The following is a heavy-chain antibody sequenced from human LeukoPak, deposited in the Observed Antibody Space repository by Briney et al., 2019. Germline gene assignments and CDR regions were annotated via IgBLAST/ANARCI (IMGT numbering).Heavy chain of an antibody. CDR2: INHSGST. CDR1: GGSFSGYY. D-gene: IGHD3-10*01. CDR3: ARGWAYGPYFDY. J-gene: IGHJ4*02. V-gene: IGHV4-34*01. Sequence: SETLSLTCAVYGGSFSGYYWSWIRQPPGKGLEWIGEINHSGSTNYNPSLKSRVTISVDTSKNQFSLKLSSVTAADTAVYHCARGWAYGPYFDYWGQGTLVTVSS.